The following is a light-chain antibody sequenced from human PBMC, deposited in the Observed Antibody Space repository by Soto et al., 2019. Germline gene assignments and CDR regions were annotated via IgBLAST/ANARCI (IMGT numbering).Light chain of an antibody. Sequence: DIQMTQSPSSLSAFVGDRVTITCRASQTIIRDLNWYQQKPGRAPNLLIYAASSLQSGVPSRFSGSGSGTEFTLTITSLQPEDFATYYCQQSYSTLFTFGPGPKVEIK. V-gene: IGKV1-39*01. CDR1: QTIIRD. J-gene: IGKJ3*01. CDR2: AAS. CDR3: QQSYSTLFT.